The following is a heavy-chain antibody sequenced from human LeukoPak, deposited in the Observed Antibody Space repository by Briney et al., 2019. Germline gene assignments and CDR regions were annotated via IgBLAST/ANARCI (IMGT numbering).Heavy chain of an antibody. D-gene: IGHD6-19*01. CDR1: GGTISGYY. V-gene: IGHV4-34*01. CDR3: AREWDVAGPDY. Sequence: SETLSLTCAVYGGTISGYYWSWIRQPPGKGLEWIGEINHSGSTNYNPSFKSRVTISVDTSKNQFSLKLRSVTAADTAVFYCAREWDVAGPDYWGQGTLVTVSS. CDR2: INHSGST. J-gene: IGHJ4*02.